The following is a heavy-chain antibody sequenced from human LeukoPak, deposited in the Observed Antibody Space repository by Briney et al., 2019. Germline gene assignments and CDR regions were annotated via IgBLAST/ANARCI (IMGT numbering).Heavy chain of an antibody. CDR3: ARDPVAAAGTYRYYHGMDV. CDR1: GYTFTGYY. J-gene: IGHJ6*02. Sequence: ASVKVSCKASGYTFTGYYMHWVRQAPGQGLEWMGWINPNSGGTNYAQKFQGWVTMTRDTSISTAYMELSRLRSDDTAVYYCARDPVAAAGTYRYYHGMDVWGQGTTVTVSS. CDR2: INPNSGGT. D-gene: IGHD6-13*01. V-gene: IGHV1-2*04.